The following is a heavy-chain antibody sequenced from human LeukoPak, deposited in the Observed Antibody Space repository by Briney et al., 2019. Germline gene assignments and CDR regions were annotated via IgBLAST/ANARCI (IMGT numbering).Heavy chain of an antibody. CDR1: GGSFSGYY. CDR3: ARGGGRGDYGLLGY. V-gene: IGHV4-34*01. CDR2: INHSGST. D-gene: IGHD4-17*01. Sequence: PSETLSLTCAVYGGSFSGYYWSWIRQPPGKGLEWIGEINHSGSTNYNPSLKSRVTISVDTSKNQFSLKPSSVTAADTAVYYCARGGGRGDYGLLGYWGQGTLVTVSS. J-gene: IGHJ4*02.